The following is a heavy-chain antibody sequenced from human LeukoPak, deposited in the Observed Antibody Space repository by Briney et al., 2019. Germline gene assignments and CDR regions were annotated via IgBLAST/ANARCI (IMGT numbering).Heavy chain of an antibody. Sequence: GGSLRLSCAASGFTFDDYAMHWVRQAPGKGLEWVSGISWNSGSIGYADSVKGRFTISRDNAKNSLYLQMNSLRAEDTALYYCAKSDYYDSSGYTKFDYWGQGTLVTVSS. V-gene: IGHV3-9*01. D-gene: IGHD3-22*01. CDR2: ISWNSGSI. J-gene: IGHJ4*02. CDR1: GFTFDDYA. CDR3: AKSDYYDSSGYTKFDY.